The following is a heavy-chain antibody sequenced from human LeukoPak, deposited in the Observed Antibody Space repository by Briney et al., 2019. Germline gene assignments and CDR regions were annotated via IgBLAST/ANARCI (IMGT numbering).Heavy chain of an antibody. CDR1: GYTFTSYG. Sequence: ASVKVSCKASGYTFTSYGISWVRQAPGQGLEWMGWISAYNGNTNYAQKLQGRVTMTRDTSISTAYMELSRLRSDDTAVYYCAGEPSSSCAFDIWGQGTMVTVSS. CDR3: AGEPSSSCAFDI. J-gene: IGHJ3*02. D-gene: IGHD6-13*01. V-gene: IGHV1-18*01. CDR2: ISAYNGNT.